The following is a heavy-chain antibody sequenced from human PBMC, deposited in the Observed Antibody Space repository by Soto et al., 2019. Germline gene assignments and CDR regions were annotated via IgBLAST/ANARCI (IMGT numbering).Heavy chain of an antibody. V-gene: IGHV3-23*01. CDR3: LPTIRGSLCD. D-gene: IGHD2-2*02. Sequence: GGSLRLSCAVSKLTFSSYTMSWVRQAPGKGLEWVSGISSSGGTTYYADSVKGRFTISRDNSKNSLYLQLNSLRVEDTAMYYCLPTIRGSLCDSGQGTLVTVSS. J-gene: IGHJ1*01. CDR2: ISSSGGTT. CDR1: KLTFSSYT.